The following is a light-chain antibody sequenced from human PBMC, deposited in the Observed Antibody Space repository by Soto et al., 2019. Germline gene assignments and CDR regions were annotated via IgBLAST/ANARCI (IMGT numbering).Light chain of an antibody. J-gene: IGLJ1*01. CDR1: SSDVGAYNY. Sequence: QSALTQPPSASGSPGQSVTISCTGTSSDVGAYNYLSWYQQHPGKAPKLMIYEVSKRPSGVTDRFSGSKSGNTSSLTVSGLQAEDEADYYCRSYAGSNNYVFGTGTKVTVL. V-gene: IGLV2-8*01. CDR2: EVS. CDR3: RSYAGSNNYV.